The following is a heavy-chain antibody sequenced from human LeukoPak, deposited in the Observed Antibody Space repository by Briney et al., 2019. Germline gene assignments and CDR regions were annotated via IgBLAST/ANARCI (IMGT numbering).Heavy chain of an antibody. CDR2: IYYSGST. J-gene: IGHJ4*02. Sequence: SQTLSLTCTVSGGSISSGGYYWSWIRQHPGTGLEWIGYIYYSGSTYYNPSLKSRVTISVDTSKNQFSLKLSSVTAADTAVYYCARERASAARPYIDYWGQGTLVTVSS. CDR3: ARERASAARPYIDY. V-gene: IGHV4-31*03. CDR1: GGSISSGGYY. D-gene: IGHD6-6*01.